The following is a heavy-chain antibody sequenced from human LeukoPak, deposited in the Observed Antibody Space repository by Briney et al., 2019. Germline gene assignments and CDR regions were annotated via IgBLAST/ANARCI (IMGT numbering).Heavy chain of an antibody. D-gene: IGHD5-12*01. Sequence: PSETLSLTCTVSGGSISRYYWSWIRQPPRKGLEWIAYTYESGDTRYNPSLTSRVTIPLDTSKNQLSLKLNSVTAADTAVYYCARHPLRGGFDSWGQGALVSVSS. CDR1: GGSISRYY. V-gene: IGHV4-59*08. CDR2: TYESGDT. CDR3: ARHPLRGGFDS. J-gene: IGHJ4*02.